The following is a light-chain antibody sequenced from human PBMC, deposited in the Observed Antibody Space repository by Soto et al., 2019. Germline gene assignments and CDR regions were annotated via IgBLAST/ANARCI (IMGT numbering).Light chain of an antibody. CDR2: DTS. Sequence: IVLTQSPASLSLSPGERATLSCGASHTIASVYLAWYQHKPGLAPRLLIYDTSIRATGIPDRFTGSGAGTDITLTSSRLEPEYFEVYYCQQYDTSLTFGGGTKVEIK. CDR1: HTIASVY. V-gene: IGKV3D-20*01. CDR3: QQYDTSLT. J-gene: IGKJ4*02.